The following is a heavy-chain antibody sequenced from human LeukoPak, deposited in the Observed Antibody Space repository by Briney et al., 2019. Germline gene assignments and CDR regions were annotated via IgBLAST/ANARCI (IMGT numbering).Heavy chain of an antibody. D-gene: IGHD1-1*01. CDR3: ARENESTFGY. CDR2: INPNSGNT. J-gene: IGHJ4*02. V-gene: IGHV1-8*02. Sequence: GASVKVSCKASGYTFTGYYMHWVRQAPGQGLEWMGWINPNSGNTGYAQKFQGRVTMTRDTSISTAYMELSSLRSEDTAVYYCARENESTFGYWGQGTLVTVSS. CDR1: GYTFTGYY.